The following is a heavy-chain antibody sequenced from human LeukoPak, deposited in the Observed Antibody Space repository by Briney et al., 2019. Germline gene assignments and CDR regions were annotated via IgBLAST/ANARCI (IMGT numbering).Heavy chain of an antibody. J-gene: IGHJ4*02. CDR3: ARGPNYYGSGSFYTNGDY. V-gene: IGHV1-2*02. D-gene: IGHD3-10*01. CDR2: INPNSGGT. CDR1: GYTFTGYY. Sequence: ASVKVSCKASGYTFTGYYMHWVRQAPGQGLEWMGWINPNSGGTNYAQKFQGRVTMTRDTSISTAYMELSRLRSDDTAVYYCARGPNYYGSGSFYTNGDYWGQGTLLTVSS.